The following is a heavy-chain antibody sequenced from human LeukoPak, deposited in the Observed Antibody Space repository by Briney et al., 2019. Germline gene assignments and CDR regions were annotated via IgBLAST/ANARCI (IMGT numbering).Heavy chain of an antibody. CDR3: ATEGRYGSGTYYMNY. CDR2: FDPEHGET. V-gene: IGHV1-24*01. CDR1: GYTLSEFS. J-gene: IGHJ4*02. Sequence: ASVKVSCKVSGYTLSEFSMHWVRQAPGKGPEWMGGFDPEHGETIYGQKFQGRVAMTEDTSTDTAYMELSSLRSEDTAAYYCATEGRYGSGTYYMNYWGQGTLVTVSS. D-gene: IGHD3-10*01.